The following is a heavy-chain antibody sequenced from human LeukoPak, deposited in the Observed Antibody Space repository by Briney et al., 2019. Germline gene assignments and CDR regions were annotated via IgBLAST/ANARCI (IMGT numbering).Heavy chain of an antibody. CDR3: ARPGKNSRSYDY. CDR2: TSHSGST. D-gene: IGHD3-10*01. V-gene: IGHV4-59*01. Sequence: SETLSLTRIVSGDSISSYYWRWIRQPPRKGLEWIGYTSHSGSTNSNPSLKSRVTISVDTSKNQFSLTLSSVTAADTAMYYCARPGKNSRSYDYWGQGTLVTVSS. J-gene: IGHJ4*02. CDR1: GDSISSYY.